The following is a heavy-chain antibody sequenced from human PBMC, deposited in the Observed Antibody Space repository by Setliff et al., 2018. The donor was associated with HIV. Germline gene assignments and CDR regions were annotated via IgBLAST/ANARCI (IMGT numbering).Heavy chain of an antibody. V-gene: IGHV1-69*11. J-gene: IGHJ3*02. Sequence: GASVKVSCKASGGTFPTYAFTWVRQAPGQGLEWLGWIIPILGTTNYAQKFQGRLSITADESTTTAYMELSFLRSDDTAFYYCARSQKDISMVAGALKPGASDIWAKGHWSPSPQ. CDR1: GGTFPTYA. CDR3: ARSQKDISMVAGALKPGASDI. D-gene: IGHD3-10*01. CDR2: IIPILGTT.